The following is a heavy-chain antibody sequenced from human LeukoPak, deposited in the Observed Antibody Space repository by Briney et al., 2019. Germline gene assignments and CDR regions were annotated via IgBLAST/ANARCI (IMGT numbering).Heavy chain of an antibody. J-gene: IGHJ4*02. D-gene: IGHD2-15*01. CDR2: ISAYNGNT. CDR1: GYTFTSYG. CDR3: AADNCSGGSCWARD. V-gene: IGHV1-18*01. Sequence: ASVKVSCKASGYTFTSYGISWVRQAPGQGLEWMGWISAYNGNTNYAQKLQGRVTMTTDTSTSTAYMELRSLRSDDTAVYYCAADNCSGGSCWARDWGQGTLVTVSS.